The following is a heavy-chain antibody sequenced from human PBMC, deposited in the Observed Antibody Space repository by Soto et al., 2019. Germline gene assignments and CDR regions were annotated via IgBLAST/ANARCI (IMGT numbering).Heavy chain of an antibody. V-gene: IGHV4-34*01. CDR1: GGSFSGYY. CDR3: ARGRRDGYNSPNFDY. CDR2: INHSGST. D-gene: IGHD5-12*01. Sequence: SETLSLTCAVYGGSFSGYYWSWIRQPPGKGLEWIGEINHSGSTNYNPSLKSRVTISVDRSKNQFSLKLSSVTAADTAVYYCARGRRDGYNSPNFDYWGQGTLVTVSS. J-gene: IGHJ4*02.